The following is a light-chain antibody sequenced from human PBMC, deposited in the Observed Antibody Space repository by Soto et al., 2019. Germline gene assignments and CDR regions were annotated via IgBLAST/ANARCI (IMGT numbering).Light chain of an antibody. CDR1: SSDVGGYKY. Sequence: QSALTQPASVSGSPGQSITISCTGTSSDVGGYKYVSWYQQHPGKAPKLMIYEVSNRPSGVSNRFSGSKSGNTASLTISGLQADDEADYYCCSYAGNYIFLFGGGTKLTVL. CDR3: CSYAGNYIFL. V-gene: IGLV2-14*01. CDR2: EVS. J-gene: IGLJ3*02.